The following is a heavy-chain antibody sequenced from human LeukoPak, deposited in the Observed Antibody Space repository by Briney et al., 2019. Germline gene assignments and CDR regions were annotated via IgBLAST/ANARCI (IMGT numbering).Heavy chain of an antibody. Sequence: GGSLRLSCAASGFTVSSNYMSWVRQAPGKGLEWVSVIYSGGSTYYADSVKGRFTISRDNSKNTLYLQMNSLRAEDTAVYYCAQYSNHRWFDSWGQGTLVTVSS. CDR2: IYSGGST. CDR3: AQYSNHRWFDS. CDR1: GFTVSSNY. J-gene: IGHJ5*01. D-gene: IGHD4-4*01. V-gene: IGHV3-66*01.